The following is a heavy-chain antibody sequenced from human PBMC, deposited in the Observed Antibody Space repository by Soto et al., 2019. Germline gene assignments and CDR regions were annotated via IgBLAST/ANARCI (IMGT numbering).Heavy chain of an antibody. Sequence: ASVKVSCKASGYTFTGYYIHWVRQAPGQGLEWMGWINRNSGGTNYAQKFQGRVTMTRDTSISTAYMELSRLRSDDTAVYYCARVHSSGWYMLDYWGQGTLVTVSS. J-gene: IGHJ4*02. CDR2: INRNSGGT. CDR1: GYTFTGYY. CDR3: ARVHSSGWYMLDY. V-gene: IGHV1-2*02. D-gene: IGHD6-19*01.